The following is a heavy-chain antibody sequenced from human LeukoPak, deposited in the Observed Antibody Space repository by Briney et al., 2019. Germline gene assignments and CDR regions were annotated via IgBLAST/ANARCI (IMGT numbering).Heavy chain of an antibody. CDR1: GFTFSSYS. J-gene: IGHJ4*02. CDR3: ASVTTDSNSWYGSDY. V-gene: IGHV3-21*01. D-gene: IGHD6-13*01. CDR2: ISSSSSYI. Sequence: PGGSLRLSCAASGFTFSSYSMNWVRQAPGKGLEWVSSISSSSSYIYYADSVKGRFTISRDNAKNSLSLQMNSLRAEDTAVYYCASVTTDSNSWYGSDYWGQGTLVTVSS.